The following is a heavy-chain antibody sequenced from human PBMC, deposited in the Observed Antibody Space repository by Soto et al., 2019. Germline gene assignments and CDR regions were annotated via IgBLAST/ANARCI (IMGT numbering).Heavy chain of an antibody. CDR3: AREMATISLGAFDI. CDR2: TNNDGSAT. J-gene: IGHJ3*02. D-gene: IGHD5-12*01. CDR1: GFGFSSYW. V-gene: IGHV3-74*01. Sequence: LRRSCAASGFGFSSYWMHWVRQAPGKGLVWVSRTNNDGSATTYADSVRGRFTSFRDNAKNTLFLQMTSLGVEDTAVYYCAREMATISLGAFDIWGEGTMVTVSS.